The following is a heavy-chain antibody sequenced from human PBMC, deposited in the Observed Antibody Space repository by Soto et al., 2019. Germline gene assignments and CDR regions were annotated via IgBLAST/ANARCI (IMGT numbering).Heavy chain of an antibody. CDR3: AKLGYCSGGTFYLDYYNGLDV. D-gene: IGHD2-15*01. CDR2: IGASGDNT. V-gene: IGHV3-23*01. CDR1: GFTFNRFA. J-gene: IGHJ6*02. Sequence: DVQLLESGGGLVQPGGSLRLSCAASGFTFNRFAMTWVRQAPGKGLEWVSNIGASGDNTFYADSVKGRFTISRDNSGDTLFLQMNRLRAEDTALYYCAKLGYCSGGTFYLDYYNGLDVWGQGTTVTVSS.